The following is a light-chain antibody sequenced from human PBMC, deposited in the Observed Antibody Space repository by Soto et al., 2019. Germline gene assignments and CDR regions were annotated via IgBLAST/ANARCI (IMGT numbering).Light chain of an antibody. V-gene: IGKV3-20*01. J-gene: IGKJ1*01. CDR3: QQSYTTPAGT. Sequence: EIVVTQYPGTRSLSPGDRAPLSCRASQSISSSYLAWYQQKPGQAPRLLIYAASSRATGIPARFSGSGSGTHFTLTIRSLQPEDSATYYCQQSYTTPAGTFGQGTKVDIK. CDR1: QSISSSY. CDR2: AAS.